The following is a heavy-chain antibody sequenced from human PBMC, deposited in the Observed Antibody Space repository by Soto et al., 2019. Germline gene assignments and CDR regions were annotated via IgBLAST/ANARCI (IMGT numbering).Heavy chain of an antibody. CDR3: ARVSGSGGLC. CDR2: IYYSGST. V-gene: IGHV4-59*01. CDR1: GGSISSYY. Sequence: TSETLSLTCTVSGGSISSYYWSWIRQPPGKGLEWIGYIYYSGSTNYNPSLKSRVTISVDTSKNQFSLKLSSVTAADTAVYYCARVSGSGGLCWGQGTLVTVSS. J-gene: IGHJ4*02. D-gene: IGHD3-10*01.